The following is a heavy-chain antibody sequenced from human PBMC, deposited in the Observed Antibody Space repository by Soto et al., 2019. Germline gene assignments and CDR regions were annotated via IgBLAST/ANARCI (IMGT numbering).Heavy chain of an antibody. CDR2: IYHSGST. CDR3: DRGGARNWFDP. CDR1: GGSISSGGYS. D-gene: IGHD3-16*01. J-gene: IGHJ5*02. Sequence: KASETLSLTCAVSGGSISSGGYSWSWIRQPPGKGLEWIGYIYHSGSTYYNPSLKSRVTISVDRSKNQFSLKLSSVTAADTAVYYCDRGGARNWFDPWGQGTLVTVSS. V-gene: IGHV4-30-2*01.